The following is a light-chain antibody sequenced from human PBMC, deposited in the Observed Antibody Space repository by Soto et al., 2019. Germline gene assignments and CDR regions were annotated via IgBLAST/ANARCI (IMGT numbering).Light chain of an antibody. V-gene: IGKV3-20*01. CDR1: QTIRSNY. Sequence: ETVLTQSPGTLSLSPGERATLSCRASQTIRSNYLAWYRQTPGQAPRLLNYGASNRATGIADRFSASGSGTDFTLIISRLEPEDVALDYCQQYGSSPWTFGQGTKVEIK. J-gene: IGKJ1*01. CDR3: QQYGSSPWT. CDR2: GAS.